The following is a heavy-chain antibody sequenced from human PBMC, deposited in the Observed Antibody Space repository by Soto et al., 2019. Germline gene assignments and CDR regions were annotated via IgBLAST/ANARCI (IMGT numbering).Heavy chain of an antibody. CDR2: INTDGSST. CDR3: AREPGGYYID. J-gene: IGHJ3*01. CDR1: GFSFSSYW. D-gene: IGHD3-9*01. V-gene: IGHV3-74*01. Sequence: EVQLVESGGGLVQPGGSLRLSCADSGFSFSSYWMHWVRQGPGKGLVWVSRINTDGSSTNYADSVKGRFTISRDNAKNTLYPQMNSLAAEDTAVYYCAREPGGYYIDWGQGTMVTVSS.